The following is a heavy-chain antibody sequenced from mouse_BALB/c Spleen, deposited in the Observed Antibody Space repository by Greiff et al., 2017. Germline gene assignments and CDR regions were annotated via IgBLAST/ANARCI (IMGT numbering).Heavy chain of an antibody. J-gene: IGHJ4*01. CDR1: GFTFTDYY. D-gene: IGHD1-2*01. V-gene: IGHV7-3*02. Sequence: EVKLQESGGGLVQPGGSLRLSCATSGFTFTDYYMSWVRQPPGKALEWLGFIRNKANGYTTEYSASVKGRFTISRDNSQSILYLQMNTLRAEDSATYYCARDRGATAYYAMDYWGQGTSVTVSS. CDR3: ARDRGATAYYAMDY. CDR2: IRNKANGYTT.